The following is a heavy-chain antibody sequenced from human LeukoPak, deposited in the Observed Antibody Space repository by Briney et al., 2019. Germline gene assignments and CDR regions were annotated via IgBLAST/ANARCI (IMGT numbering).Heavy chain of an antibody. D-gene: IGHD2/OR15-2a*01. CDR2: IAGSGGGT. V-gene: IGHV3-23*01. CDR1: GFTFSSYA. Sequence: PGGSLRLSCAASGFTFSSYAMSWVRQAPGKGLEWVSGIAGSGGGTYYADSVKGRFTISRDNSKDTLYLQMNSLRAEDTAVYYCAKGGLNISPDYWGQGTLVTVSS. CDR3: AKGGLNISPDY. J-gene: IGHJ4*02.